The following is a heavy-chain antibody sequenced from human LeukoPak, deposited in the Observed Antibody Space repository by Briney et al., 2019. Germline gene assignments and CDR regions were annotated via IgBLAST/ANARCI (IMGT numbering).Heavy chain of an antibody. CDR2: IYYSGST. Sequence: PSETLSLTCTVSGGSISSYYWSWVRQPPGKGLEWIGYIYYSGSTNYNPSLKSRVTISVDTSKNQFSLKLSSVTAADTAVYYCARADFGGYSDYWGQGTLVTVSS. D-gene: IGHD4-23*01. CDR1: GGSISSYY. V-gene: IGHV4-59*01. CDR3: ARADFGGYSDY. J-gene: IGHJ4*02.